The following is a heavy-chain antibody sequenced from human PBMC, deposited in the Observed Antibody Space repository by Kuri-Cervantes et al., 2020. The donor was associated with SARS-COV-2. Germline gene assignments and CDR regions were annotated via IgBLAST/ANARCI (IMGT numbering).Heavy chain of an antibody. J-gene: IGHJ6*02. D-gene: IGHD3-16*01. CDR3: ARDGHDYYGMDV. CDR1: GFTFSSYE. CDR2: ISSSGSTI. V-gene: IGHV3-48*03. Sequence: LSLTCAASGFTFSSYEMNWVRQAPGKGLEWVSYISSSGSTIYYADSVKGRFTISRDNAKNSLDLQMNSLRVEDTAVYYCARDGHDYYGMDVWGPGTTVTVSS.